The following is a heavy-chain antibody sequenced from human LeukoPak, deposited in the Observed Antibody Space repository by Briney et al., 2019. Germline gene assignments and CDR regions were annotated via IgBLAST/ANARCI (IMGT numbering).Heavy chain of an antibody. D-gene: IGHD1-26*01. V-gene: IGHV4-4*07. Sequence: PSETLSLTCTVSGDSIRSYFWSWIRQPAGKGLEWIGHISTSGSTNYNPSLKTRVTMSVDTPKNQFPLKLSSVTAADTAVYYCATDYSVGSTTIDLDYWGQGTLVTVSS. CDR2: ISTSGST. J-gene: IGHJ4*02. CDR1: GDSIRSYF. CDR3: ATDYSVGSTTIDLDY.